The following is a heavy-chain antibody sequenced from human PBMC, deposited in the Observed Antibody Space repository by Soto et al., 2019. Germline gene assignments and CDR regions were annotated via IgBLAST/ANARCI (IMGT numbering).Heavy chain of an antibody. Sequence: QVQLQESGPGLVKPSETLSLTCTVSGGSISSYYWSWIRQPPGKGLEWIGYIYYSGSTNYNPSLKSRATISVDTSKNQFSLKLSSVTAADTAVYYCARGYYGDHTFYFDYWGQGTLVTVSS. CDR1: GGSISSYY. CDR2: IYYSGST. D-gene: IGHD4-17*01. CDR3: ARGYYGDHTFYFDY. J-gene: IGHJ4*02. V-gene: IGHV4-59*01.